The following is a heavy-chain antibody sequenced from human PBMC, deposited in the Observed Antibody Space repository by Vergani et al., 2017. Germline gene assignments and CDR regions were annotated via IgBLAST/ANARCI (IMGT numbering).Heavy chain of an antibody. D-gene: IGHD2-15*01. CDR1: GFTVSTNY. Sequence: EVQLVESGGGLIQPGGSLRLSCAASGFTVSTNYMSWVRQAPGKGLEWVSLIYSDGNTYFAASVKGRFTISRDSSKNTLYLQMNSLRAEDTAVYYCARVPGYCSGGICYDYYVDYWGQGTLVTVSS. J-gene: IGHJ4*02. CDR2: IYSDGNT. V-gene: IGHV3-53*01. CDR3: ARVPGYCSGGICYDYYVDY.